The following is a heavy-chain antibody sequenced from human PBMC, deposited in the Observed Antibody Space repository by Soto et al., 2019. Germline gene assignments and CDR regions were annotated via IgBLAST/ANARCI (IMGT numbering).Heavy chain of an antibody. V-gene: IGHV3-13*04. CDR2: IGTAGDT. Sequence: EVQLVESGGGLVQPGGSLRLSCSASGFTFSSYDMHWVRQGPGKGLEWVSAIGTAGDTNYAGSVKGRFTISRENAKNSLYLQMNSLRAGDTAIYFGARAIVPTLFDYWGQGTLVTVSS. CDR3: ARAIVPTLFDY. J-gene: IGHJ4*02. CDR1: GFTFSSYD. D-gene: IGHD1-26*01.